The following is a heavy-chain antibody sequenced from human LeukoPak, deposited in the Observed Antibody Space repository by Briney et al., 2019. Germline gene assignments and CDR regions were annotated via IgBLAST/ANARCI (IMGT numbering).Heavy chain of an antibody. CDR3: ARSRKPKMPHMVRGGGSWFDP. J-gene: IGHJ5*02. CDR1: GYTFTSYY. Sequence: ASVKVSCKASGYTFTSYYMHWVRQAPGQGLERMGIINPSGGSTSYAQKFQGRVTMTRDTSTSTVYMELSSLRSEDTAVYYCARSRKPKMPHMVRGGGSWFDPWGQGTLVTVSS. CDR2: INPSGGST. V-gene: IGHV1-46*01. D-gene: IGHD3-10*01.